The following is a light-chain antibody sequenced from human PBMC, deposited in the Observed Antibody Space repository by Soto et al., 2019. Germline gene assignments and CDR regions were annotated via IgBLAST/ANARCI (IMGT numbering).Light chain of an antibody. Sequence: EIVLTQSPSTLYLSPGERATLSRRASQSVSSYLAWYQQKPGQAPRLLIYDASNRATGIPARFSGSGSGTDFTLTISSLEPEDFAVYYCQQRSKWPTFGQGTKVDI. V-gene: IGKV3-11*01. CDR1: QSVSSY. CDR2: DAS. J-gene: IGKJ1*01. CDR3: QQRSKWPT.